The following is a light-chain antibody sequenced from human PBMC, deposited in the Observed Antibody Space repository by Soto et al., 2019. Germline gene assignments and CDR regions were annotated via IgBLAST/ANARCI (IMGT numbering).Light chain of an antibody. Sequence: DIQMTQSPSSLSASVGDRVTITCRASQTITSDLNWYQQRPGKAPKLLIYAASNLQSGVPSRFSGSGSGTEFTLTISSLQPDDFATYYCQHYNSYSEAFGQGTKV. J-gene: IGKJ1*01. CDR1: QTITSD. CDR3: QHYNSYSEA. V-gene: IGKV1-17*01. CDR2: AAS.